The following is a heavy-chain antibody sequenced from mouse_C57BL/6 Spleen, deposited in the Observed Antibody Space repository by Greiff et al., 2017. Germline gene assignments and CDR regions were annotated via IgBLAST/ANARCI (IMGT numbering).Heavy chain of an antibody. Sequence: EVQLVESGGGLVKPGGSLKLSCAASGFTFSDYGMHWVRQAPEKGLEWVAYISSGSSTIYYADTVKGRFTISRDNAKNTLFLQMTSLRSEDTAMYYCARRYDYDGGTWFAYWGQGTLVTVSA. J-gene: IGHJ3*01. CDR3: ARRYDYDGGTWFAY. CDR1: GFTFSDYG. D-gene: IGHD2-4*01. V-gene: IGHV5-17*01. CDR2: ISSGSSTI.